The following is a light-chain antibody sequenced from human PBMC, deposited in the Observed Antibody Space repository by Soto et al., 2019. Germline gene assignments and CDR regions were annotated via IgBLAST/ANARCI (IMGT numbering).Light chain of an antibody. V-gene: IGLV2-14*01. J-gene: IGLJ2*01. CDR3: SSYTSSNTHT. CDR1: RSDIGGYNY. Sequence: QSALTQPASVSGSPGQSITISCTGTRSDIGGYNYVSWYQQHPGKAPKLILFDFNSRPSGVSNRFSGSKSGNTASLTISGLQAEDEADYYCSSYTSSNTHTFAEGTKLTVL. CDR2: DFN.